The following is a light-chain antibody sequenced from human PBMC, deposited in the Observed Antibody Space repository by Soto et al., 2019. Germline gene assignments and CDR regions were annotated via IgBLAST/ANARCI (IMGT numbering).Light chain of an antibody. CDR3: MQGTHWLYT. CDR2: RVP. Sequence: DVVMTQSPLSLPVTLGQPASISCRSSQSLVYSDGTTNWNCFQQRPGQSPRRLIYRVPNRDSGVPDRFSGSGSGTDFTLNISRVEAEDLGVYYCMQGTHWLYTFGQGTKLEIK. J-gene: IGKJ2*01. CDR1: QSLVYSDGTTN. V-gene: IGKV2-30*01.